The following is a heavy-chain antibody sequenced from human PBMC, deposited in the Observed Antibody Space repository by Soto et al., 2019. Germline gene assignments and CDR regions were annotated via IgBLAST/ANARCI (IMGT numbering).Heavy chain of an antibody. V-gene: IGHV3-23*01. D-gene: IGHD5-18*01. CDR3: AKALAPLYTYGKIHY. J-gene: IGHJ4*02. CDR1: VFTFSNYA. Sequence: PVGSLRLSCASSVFTFSNYAMNCVRQAPGKGLEWVSSTTSSGANTFYADSVKGRFTISRDNSKNTLYLQMNSLKAEDTAVYYCAKALAPLYTYGKIHYWGRGTLVTVSS. CDR2: TTSSGANT.